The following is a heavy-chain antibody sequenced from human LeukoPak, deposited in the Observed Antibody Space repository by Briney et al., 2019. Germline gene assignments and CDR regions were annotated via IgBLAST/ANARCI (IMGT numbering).Heavy chain of an antibody. CDR1: GGSFSGYY. V-gene: IGHV4-31*11. Sequence: SETLSLTCAVFGGSFSGYYWSWIRQHPGKGMEWIGYIYYSGSTYYNPSLKSRVTISVDTSKNQFSLKLSSVTAADTAVYYCARATTVTKNWFDPWGQGTLATVSS. J-gene: IGHJ5*02. D-gene: IGHD4-17*01. CDR2: IYYSGST. CDR3: ARATTVTKNWFDP.